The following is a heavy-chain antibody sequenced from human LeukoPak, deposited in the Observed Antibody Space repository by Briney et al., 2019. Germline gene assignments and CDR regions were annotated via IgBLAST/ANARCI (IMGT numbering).Heavy chain of an antibody. J-gene: IGHJ4*02. CDR3: ARRIQGAPTDY. CDR1: GYTFTTYD. V-gene: IGHV1-8*01. Sequence: ASVKVSCKASGYTFTTYDLNWVRHATGQGLEWMGWMNPNSGNTGYAQKFQGSVTMTRNISITTAYMELSNLTSEDTAVYYCARRIQGAPTDYWGQGTLVTVSS. CDR2: MNPNSGNT. D-gene: IGHD3-10*01.